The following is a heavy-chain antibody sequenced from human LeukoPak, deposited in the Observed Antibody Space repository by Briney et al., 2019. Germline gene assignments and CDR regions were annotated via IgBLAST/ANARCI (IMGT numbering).Heavy chain of an antibody. CDR2: IKQDGSEK. J-gene: IGHJ5*02. V-gene: IGHV3-7*01. CDR3: ASGSGSNYDFWSGYFNWFDP. Sequence: GGSLRLSCAASGFTFSSYWMSWVRQAPGKGLEWVANIKQDGSEKYYVDSVRGRFTISRDNAKNSLYLQMNSLRAEDTAVYYCASGSGSNYDFWSGYFNWFDPWGQGTLVTVSS. CDR1: GFTFSSYW. D-gene: IGHD3-3*01.